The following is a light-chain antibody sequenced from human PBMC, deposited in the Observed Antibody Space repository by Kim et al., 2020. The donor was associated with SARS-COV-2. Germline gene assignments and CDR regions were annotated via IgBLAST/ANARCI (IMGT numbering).Light chain of an antibody. V-gene: IGLV3-21*04. CDR3: QVWDSRSDHVV. Sequence: SYELTQPPSVSVAPGKTARITCGGNNIGSESVHWYQQKPGQAPVLVIYYDSDRPSGIPERFSGSNSGNTATLTISRVEAGDEADYYCQVWDSRSDHVVFG. CDR2: YDS. CDR1: NIGSES. J-gene: IGLJ2*01.